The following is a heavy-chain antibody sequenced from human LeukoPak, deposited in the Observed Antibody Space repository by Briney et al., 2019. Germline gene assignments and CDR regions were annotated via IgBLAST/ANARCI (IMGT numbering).Heavy chain of an antibody. Sequence: GGSLRLSCAASGFTFSSYGMHRVRQAPGKGLEWVAVIWYDGSNKYYADSVKGRFTISRDNSKNTLYLQMNSLRTEDTAVYYCAKGETRFELVPESVFDYWGQGTLVTVSS. V-gene: IGHV3-30*02. CDR2: IWYDGSNK. D-gene: IGHD6-6*01. CDR1: GFTFSSYG. J-gene: IGHJ4*02. CDR3: AKGETRFELVPESVFDY.